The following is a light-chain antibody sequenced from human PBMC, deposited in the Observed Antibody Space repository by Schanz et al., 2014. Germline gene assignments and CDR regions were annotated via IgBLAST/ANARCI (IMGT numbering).Light chain of an antibody. Sequence: QSVLTQHASVSGSPGQSITISCTGTSSDVGGYNYVSWYQQRPGKAPKLMIFDVSNRPSGVSNRFSGSKSGNTASLTISGLQAEDEADYYCSSYTSSSTLVVFGGGTKLTVL. CDR3: SSYTSSSTLVV. J-gene: IGLJ2*01. CDR2: DVS. V-gene: IGLV2-14*01. CDR1: SSDVGGYNY.